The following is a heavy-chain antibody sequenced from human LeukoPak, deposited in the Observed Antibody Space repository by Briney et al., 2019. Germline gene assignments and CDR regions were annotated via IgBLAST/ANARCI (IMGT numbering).Heavy chain of an antibody. Sequence: SETLSLTCAVYGGSFSGYYWSWIRQPPGKGLEWIGEINHSGSTNYNPSLKSRVTISVDTSKNQFSLKLSSVTAADTAVYYCARGRGYYDSSGYYYRPPFDYWGQGTLVTVSS. CDR1: GGSFSGYY. CDR3: ARGRGYYDSSGYYYRPPFDY. CDR2: INHSGST. J-gene: IGHJ4*02. D-gene: IGHD3-22*01. V-gene: IGHV4-34*01.